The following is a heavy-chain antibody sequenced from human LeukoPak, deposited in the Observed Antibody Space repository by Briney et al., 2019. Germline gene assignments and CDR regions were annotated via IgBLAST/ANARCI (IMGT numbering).Heavy chain of an antibody. CDR3: ARSYYDILTGYSATSHYGMDV. CDR1: GYSFTSYW. D-gene: IGHD3-9*01. J-gene: IGHJ6*04. Sequence: GESLKISCKGSGYSFTSYWIGWVRQMPGKGLEWMGIIYPGDSDTRYSPSFQGQATISADKSISTAYLQWSSLKASDTAMYYCARSYYDILTGYSATSHYGMDVWGKGTTVTVSS. CDR2: IYPGDSDT. V-gene: IGHV5-51*01.